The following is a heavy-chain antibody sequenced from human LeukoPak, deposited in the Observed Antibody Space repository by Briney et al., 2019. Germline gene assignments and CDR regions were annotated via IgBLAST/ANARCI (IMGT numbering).Heavy chain of an antibody. CDR2: ISSSSSYI. D-gene: IGHD3-10*01. CDR3: ARAKTLLMVRGVIITDAFDI. J-gene: IGHJ3*02. CDR1: GFTFSSYS. V-gene: IGHV3-21*01. Sequence: GGSLRLSCAASGFTFSSYSMNWVRQAPGKGLEWVSSISSSSSYIYYTDSVKGRFTISRDNAKNSLYLQMNSLRAEDTAVYYCARAKTLLMVRGVIITDAFDIWGQGTMVTVSS.